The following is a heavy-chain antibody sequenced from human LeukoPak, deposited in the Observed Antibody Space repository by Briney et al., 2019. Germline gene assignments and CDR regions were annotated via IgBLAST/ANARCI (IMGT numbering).Heavy chain of an antibody. V-gene: IGHV4-59*08. J-gene: IGHJ4*02. CDR2: IYHSGST. CDR3: ARQGPYYDLGLDY. Sequence: SETLSLTCTVSGGSISSYYWSWIQQPPGKGLEWIGYIYHSGSTNYNPSLKSRVTISVDTSKNQFSLKLSSVTAADTAVYYCARQGPYYDLGLDYWGQGTLVTVSS. CDR1: GGSISSYY. D-gene: IGHD3-22*01.